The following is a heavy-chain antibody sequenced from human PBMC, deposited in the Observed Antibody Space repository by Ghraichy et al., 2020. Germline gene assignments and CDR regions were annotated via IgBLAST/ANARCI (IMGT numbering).Heavy chain of an antibody. J-gene: IGHJ4*02. Sequence: LSLTCAASGFSFSNNAMIWVRQVPGAGLEWVSGISSSGADTYYADSVKGRFTISRDNSKNTLYLQMSGLRAEATALYYFATRAYYDILVGYGGLDYWGQGTLVTVSS. D-gene: IGHD3-9*01. CDR1: GFSFSNNA. CDR2: ISSSGADT. V-gene: IGHV3-23*01. CDR3: ATRAYYDILVGYGGLDY.